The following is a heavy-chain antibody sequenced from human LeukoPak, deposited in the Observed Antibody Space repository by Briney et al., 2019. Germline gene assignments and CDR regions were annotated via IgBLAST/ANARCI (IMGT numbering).Heavy chain of an antibody. CDR3: ARRRYCSSTSCSNPRGYFQH. V-gene: IGHV4-34*01. Sequence: SETLSLTCAVYGGSFSGYYWSWIRQPPGKGLEWTGEITHSGSTNYNPSLKSRVTISVDTSKNQFSLKLSSVTAADTAVYYCARRRYCSSTSCSNPRGYFQHWGQGTLITVSS. D-gene: IGHD2-2*01. J-gene: IGHJ1*01. CDR2: ITHSGST. CDR1: GGSFSGYY.